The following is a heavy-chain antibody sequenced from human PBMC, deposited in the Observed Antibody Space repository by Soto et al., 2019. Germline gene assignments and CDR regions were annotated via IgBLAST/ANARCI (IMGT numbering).Heavy chain of an antibody. CDR1: GYTFTSYA. Sequence: QVQLVQSGAEVKKPGASVKVSCKASGYTFTSYAMHWVRQAPGQRLEWMGWINAGNGNTKYSQKFQGRVTITRDTSASTAYMELSSLRSEDTAVYYCAREVLVDAITYYYYYGMDVWGQGTTVTVSS. CDR2: INAGNGNT. D-gene: IGHD3-3*02. V-gene: IGHV1-3*01. CDR3: AREVLVDAITYYYYYGMDV. J-gene: IGHJ6*02.